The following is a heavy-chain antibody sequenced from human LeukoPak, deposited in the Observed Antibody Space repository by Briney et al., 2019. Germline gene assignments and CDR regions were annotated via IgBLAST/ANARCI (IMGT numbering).Heavy chain of an antibody. J-gene: IGHJ6*02. CDR2: ISAYNGNT. Sequence: ASVKVSCKASGYTFTSYGISWVRQAPGQGLEWMGWISAYNGNTNYAQKLQGRVTMTTDTSTSTAYMELRSLRSDDTAVYYCAREQQLVPYYYYGMDVWGQGTTATVSS. CDR1: GYTFTSYG. D-gene: IGHD6-13*01. CDR3: AREQQLVPYYYYGMDV. V-gene: IGHV1-18*01.